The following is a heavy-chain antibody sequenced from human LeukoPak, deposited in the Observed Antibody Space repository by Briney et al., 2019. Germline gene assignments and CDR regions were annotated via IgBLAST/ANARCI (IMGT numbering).Heavy chain of an antibody. CDR2: FYYSGST. D-gene: IGHD6-19*01. V-gene: IGHV4-59*01. J-gene: IGHJ4*02. CDR3: TGATTVAGSYFDY. CDR1: GGSISSYY. Sequence: SETLSLTCTVSGGSISSYYWSWIRQPPGKGLEWIGYFYYSGSTNYNPSLKSRVTISVDTSKNQFSLKLSSVTAADTAVYYCTGATTVAGSYFDYWGQGTLVTVSS.